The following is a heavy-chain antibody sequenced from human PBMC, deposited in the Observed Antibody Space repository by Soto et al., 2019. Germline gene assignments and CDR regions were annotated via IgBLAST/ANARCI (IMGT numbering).Heavy chain of an antibody. D-gene: IGHD2-15*01. Sequence: QLQLQESGPGLVKPSETLSLTCTVSGGSISSSSYYWGWIRQPPGKGLEWIGSIYYSGSTYYNPSLTSRVTISVDTSKTQFSLKLSSVTAADTAVYSCARHTPAISISDHWGQGTLVTVSS. V-gene: IGHV4-39*01. CDR3: ARHTPAISISDH. CDR2: IYYSGST. J-gene: IGHJ4*02. CDR1: GGSISSSSYY.